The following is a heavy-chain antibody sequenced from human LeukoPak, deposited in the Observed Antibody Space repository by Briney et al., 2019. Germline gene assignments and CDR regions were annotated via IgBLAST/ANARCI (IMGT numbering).Heavy chain of an antibody. Sequence: GGSLRLSCAASGFTFSSYSMNWVRQAPGKGLEWVSYISSSSSTIYYADSVKGRFTISRDNAKNSLYLQMNSLRAEDTAVYYCARDSPIAAAPFDYWGQGTLVTVSS. CDR1: GFTFSSYS. D-gene: IGHD6-13*01. CDR3: ARDSPIAAAPFDY. CDR2: ISSSSSTI. J-gene: IGHJ4*02. V-gene: IGHV3-48*01.